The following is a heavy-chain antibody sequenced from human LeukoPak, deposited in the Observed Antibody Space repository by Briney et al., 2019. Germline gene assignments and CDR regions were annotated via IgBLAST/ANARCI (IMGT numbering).Heavy chain of an antibody. D-gene: IGHD3-22*01. CDR2: ISSSSSYI. J-gene: IGHJ3*02. CDR1: GFTFSSYS. V-gene: IGHV3-21*01. Sequence: GGSLRLSCAASGFTFSSYSMNWVRQAPGKGLEWVSSISSSSSYIYYADSVKGRFTISRDNAKNSLYLQMNSLRAEDTAVYYCARNGEVTMIVVADAFDIWGQGTMVTVSS. CDR3: ARNGEVTMIVVADAFDI.